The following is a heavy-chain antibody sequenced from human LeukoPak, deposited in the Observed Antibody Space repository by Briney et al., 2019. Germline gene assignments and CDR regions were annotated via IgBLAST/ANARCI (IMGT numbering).Heavy chain of an antibody. J-gene: IGHJ4*02. CDR3: ARELVDIVATITLSPFFDY. CDR1: GFTFSSYE. V-gene: IGHV3-30-3*01. D-gene: IGHD5-12*01. CDR2: ISYDGSNK. Sequence: GGSLRLSCAASGFTFSSYEMKWVRPAPGKGLEWVAVISYDGSNKYYAGSVKGRFTISRDNSKNTLYLQMNRLRAEDTAVYYCARELVDIVATITLSPFFDYWGQGTLVTVSS.